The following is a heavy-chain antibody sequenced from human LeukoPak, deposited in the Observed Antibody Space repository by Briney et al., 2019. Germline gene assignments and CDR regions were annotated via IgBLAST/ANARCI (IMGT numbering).Heavy chain of an antibody. J-gene: IGHJ6*03. V-gene: IGHV3-23*01. Sequence: GGSLRLSCAASGFPFSSFPMSWVRQAPGKGLEWVSGISSSGSDTYYTDSVKGRFTISRDNAKNSLYLQMNSLRAEDTAVYYCARRGYCSSTSCYDPSYYYYYMDVWGKGTTVTVSS. CDR2: ISSSGSDT. D-gene: IGHD2-2*01. CDR1: GFPFSSFP. CDR3: ARRGYCSSTSCYDPSYYYYYMDV.